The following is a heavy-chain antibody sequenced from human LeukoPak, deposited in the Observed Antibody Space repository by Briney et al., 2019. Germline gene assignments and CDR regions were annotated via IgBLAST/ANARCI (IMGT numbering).Heavy chain of an antibody. CDR2: INPNSGGT. Sequence: ASVKVSCKASGYTFTGHYMHWVRQAPGQGLEWMGWINPNSGGTNYAQKFRGWVTMTRDTSISTAYMELSRLRSDDTAVYYCARGGPRYCSSTSCPYGMDVWGKGTTVTVSS. D-gene: IGHD2-2*01. J-gene: IGHJ6*04. CDR3: ARGGPRYCSSTSCPYGMDV. V-gene: IGHV1-2*04. CDR1: GYTFTGHY.